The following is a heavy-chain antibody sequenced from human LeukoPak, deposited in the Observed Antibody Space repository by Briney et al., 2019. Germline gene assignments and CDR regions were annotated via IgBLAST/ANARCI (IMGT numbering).Heavy chain of an antibody. CDR2: IYPGDSDT. CDR1: GYIFTSYW. CDR3: ARHHLGSSWTPDAFDI. V-gene: IGHV5-51*01. J-gene: IGHJ3*02. D-gene: IGHD6-13*01. Sequence: GESLKISCKVSGYIFTSYWIAWVRQMPGKGLEWMGIIYPGDSDTRYSPSFQGQVTISADKSISTAYLQWSSLKASDTAMYYCARHHLGSSWTPDAFDIWGQGTMVTVSS.